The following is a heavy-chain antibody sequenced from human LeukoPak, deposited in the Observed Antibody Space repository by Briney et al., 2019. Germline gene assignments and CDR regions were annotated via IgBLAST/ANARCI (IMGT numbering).Heavy chain of an antibody. CDR2: ISGSGGST. Sequence: GGSLRLSCAASGFTFSSYAMSWVRQAPGKGLEWVSAISGSGGSTYYTDSVKGRFTIPRDNSKNTLYLQMNSLRAEDTAVCYCAKDSSLQNIVVVPAAGYYFDYWGQGTLVTVSS. CDR3: AKDSSLQNIVVVPAAGYYFDY. J-gene: IGHJ4*02. CDR1: GFTFSSYA. V-gene: IGHV3-23*01. D-gene: IGHD2-2*01.